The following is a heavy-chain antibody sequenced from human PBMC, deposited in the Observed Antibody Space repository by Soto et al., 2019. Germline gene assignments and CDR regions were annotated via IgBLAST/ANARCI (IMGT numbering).Heavy chain of an antibody. CDR2: ISSSSSTI. CDR1: GCTSSRYS. Sequence: TGGSLRLSCAVSGCTSSRYSMNWGRQAPGKGLEWVSYISSSSSTIYYADSVKGRFTISRDNAKKSLYLQMNSLRDEDTAVYYCAMGITMRLAYGMDVWGQGITVTVSS. J-gene: IGHJ6*02. D-gene: IGHD3-10*01. V-gene: IGHV3-48*02. CDR3: AMGITMRLAYGMDV.